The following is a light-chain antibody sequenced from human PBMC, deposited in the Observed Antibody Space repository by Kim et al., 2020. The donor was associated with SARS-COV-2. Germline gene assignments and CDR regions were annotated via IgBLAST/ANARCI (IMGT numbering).Light chain of an antibody. V-gene: IGLV9-49*01. Sequence: ELTQPPSASASLGASVTLTCTLSSGYSNDKVDWYQQRPGRGPRFVMRVGMGGIVGAKGEGIPDRFSVLGSDLNRSLTIKNIQEEDEGEYHCGADHGSGSSFVWVFGGGTKVTVL. CDR1: SGYSNDK. J-gene: IGLJ3*02. CDR3: GADHGSGSSFVWV. CDR2: VGMGGIVG.